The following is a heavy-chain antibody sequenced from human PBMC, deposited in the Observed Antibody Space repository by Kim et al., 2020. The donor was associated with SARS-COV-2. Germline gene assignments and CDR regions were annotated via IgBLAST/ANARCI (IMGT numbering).Heavy chain of an antibody. J-gene: IGHJ4*02. V-gene: IGHV4-34*01. CDR1: VGSFSGHY. D-gene: IGHD1-1*01. CDR3: ARGRDWNQGYFDY. CDR2: INQSGGS. Sequence: SETLYLTCAVYVGSFSGHYWTWIRQSPGQGLEWIGEINQSGGSNINPSLKRRVTISVDTSKNQFSLRLNSTTAADTAFYFCARGRDWNQGYFDYWGQGTPVIVSS.